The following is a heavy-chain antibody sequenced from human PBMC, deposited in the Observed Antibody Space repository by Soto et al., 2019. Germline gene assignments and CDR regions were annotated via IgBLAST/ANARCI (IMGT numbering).Heavy chain of an antibody. Sequence: SETLSLTCTVSGASISRYYWSWIRQSPGKGLEWIGYLYNTGSTIYNPSLKSRVTISVDTSKNQFSLKLNSVTAADTAVYYCATTQKWLAFDYWGQGILVTVSS. CDR1: GASISRYY. D-gene: IGHD6-19*01. CDR2: LYNTGST. V-gene: IGHV4-59*01. J-gene: IGHJ4*02. CDR3: ATTQKWLAFDY.